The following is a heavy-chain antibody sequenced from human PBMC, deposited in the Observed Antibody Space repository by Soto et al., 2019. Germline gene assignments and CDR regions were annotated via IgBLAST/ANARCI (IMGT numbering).Heavy chain of an antibody. CDR1: GFTFSSYG. D-gene: IGHD6-13*01. J-gene: IGHJ4*02. Sequence: QVQLVESGGGVVQPGRSLRLSCAASGFTFSSYGMHWVRQAPGKGLEWVAVISYDGSKKYYADSVKGRFTISRDNSKNTLYLQMNSLRAEDTAVYYCAKDSSSFLDDYWGQGTLVTVSS. CDR2: ISYDGSKK. V-gene: IGHV3-30*18. CDR3: AKDSSSFLDDY.